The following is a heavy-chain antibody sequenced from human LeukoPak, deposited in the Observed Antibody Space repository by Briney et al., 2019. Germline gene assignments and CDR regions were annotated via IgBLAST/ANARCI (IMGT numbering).Heavy chain of an antibody. D-gene: IGHD5-12*01. V-gene: IGHV3-33*01. CDR1: GVTSSISS. CDR3: VRGVYRGYDHHSDF. CDR2: ILSYGSNK. J-gene: IGHJ4*02. Sequence: GGALRLSSAAPGVTSSISSTHRVRQAPRKGRGWVSVILSYGSNKYYTDYVKARFTISRDNSKNALYLQMHSLRVEDTGVYYCVRGVYRGYDHHSDFWGQGALVTVSS.